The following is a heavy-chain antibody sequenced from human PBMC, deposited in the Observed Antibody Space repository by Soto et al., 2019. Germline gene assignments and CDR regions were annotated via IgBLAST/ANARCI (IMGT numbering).Heavy chain of an antibody. D-gene: IGHD6-13*01. J-gene: IGHJ4*02. CDR2: INAGNGET. V-gene: IGHV1-3*01. Sequence: QVQLVQSGAEVKKPGASVKVSCKASGYTFTSYALYWVRQAPGQRLEWVGWINAGNGETRYSQKFQGRVTITSDTSGSTAHMEMIRPRSWDTTVYYCARDLSSSLDYWGQGTLVIVSS. CDR3: ARDLSSSLDY. CDR1: GYTFTSYA.